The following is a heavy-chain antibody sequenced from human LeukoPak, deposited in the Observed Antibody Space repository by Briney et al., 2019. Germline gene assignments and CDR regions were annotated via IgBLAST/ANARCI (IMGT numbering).Heavy chain of an antibody. CDR3: ARRAGAYSHPYDY. CDR2: IYSDNT. CDR1: GFTFSSNS. V-gene: IGHV3-53*01. D-gene: IGHD4/OR15-4a*01. Sequence: SGGSLRLSCTVSGFTFSSNSMSWVRQAPGKGVEWVSFIYSDNTHYSYSVKGRFTISRDNSKTTLNLHMNRLRAQHPAGYYCARRAGAYSHPYDYWGQGTLVTVSS. J-gene: IGHJ4*02.